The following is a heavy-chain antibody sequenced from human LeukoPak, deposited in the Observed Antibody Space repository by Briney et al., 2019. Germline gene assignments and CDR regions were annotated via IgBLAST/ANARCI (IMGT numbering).Heavy chain of an antibody. Sequence: ASVKVSCKASGYTFTSYGINWVRQAPGQGLEWMGWISAYNGNTNYAQKLQGRVTMTTDTSTSTAYMELRSLRSDDTAVYYCARVGPKYSGNYFRDDAEYFQHWGQGTLVTVSS. CDR1: GYTFTSYG. CDR2: ISAYNGNT. V-gene: IGHV1-18*01. D-gene: IGHD1-26*01. J-gene: IGHJ1*01. CDR3: ARVGPKYSGNYFRDDAEYFQH.